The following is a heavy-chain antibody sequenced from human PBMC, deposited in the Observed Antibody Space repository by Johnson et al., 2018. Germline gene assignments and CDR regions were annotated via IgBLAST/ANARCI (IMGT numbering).Heavy chain of an antibody. CDR1: GYTFTSYD. CDR2: MNPNSGNT. D-gene: IGHD3-22*01. CDR3: ARGGVYYDSSGYYDAFDI. Sequence: QVQLVESGAEVKKPGASVKVSCKASGYTFTSYDINWVRQATGQGLEWMGWMNPNSGNTGYAQKFQGRVTMTRNTSISTAYMELSSLRFEATAVYYCARGGVYYDSSGYYDAFDIWGQGTMVTVSS. V-gene: IGHV1-8*01. J-gene: IGHJ3*02.